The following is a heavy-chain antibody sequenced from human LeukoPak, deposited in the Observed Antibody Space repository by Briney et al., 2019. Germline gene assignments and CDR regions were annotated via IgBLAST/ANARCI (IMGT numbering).Heavy chain of an antibody. CDR1: GFTFSSYA. J-gene: IGHJ4*02. Sequence: GGSLRLSCAASGFTFSSYAMSWVRQAPGKGLEWVSAISDSGGSTNYADSVKGRFTISRDNSRNTLYLQMNSLKAEDTAVYYCAKGRPGGAVLAAYFDYWGQGTLLTVSS. CDR2: ISDSGGST. D-gene: IGHD2/OR15-2a*01. CDR3: AKGRPGGAVLAAYFDY. V-gene: IGHV3-23*01.